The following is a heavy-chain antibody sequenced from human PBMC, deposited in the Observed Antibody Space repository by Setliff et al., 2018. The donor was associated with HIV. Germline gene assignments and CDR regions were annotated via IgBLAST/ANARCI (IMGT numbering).Heavy chain of an antibody. J-gene: IGHJ3*02. D-gene: IGHD2-15*01. CDR3: ARVFPPIRGAPFGTPPGAFDI. CDR1: GGSMSTYY. Sequence: PSETLSLTCSVSGGSMSTYYWSWLRQPAGKGLEWIGRIYSSGSTIYNPSLRSRVTLSVDTSRSQFSLKLNSVSAAHTAVYYCARVFPPIRGAPFGTPPGAFDIWGQGTMVTVSS. V-gene: IGHV4-4*07. CDR2: IYSSGST.